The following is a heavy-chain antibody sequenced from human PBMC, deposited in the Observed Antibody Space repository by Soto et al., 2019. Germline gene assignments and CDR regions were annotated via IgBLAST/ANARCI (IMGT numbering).Heavy chain of an antibody. CDR1: GYTFISYY. J-gene: IGHJ3*02. D-gene: IGHD6-19*01. V-gene: IGHV1-46*01. CDR2: INPNGGST. Sequence: GASVKVSCKASGYTFISYYMHWVRQAPGQGLEWMGIINPNGGSTTYAQKFQGRVTLTRDTSTNTVNMELSSLRSEDTAVYYCAREKWLVRRNDPFDIWGQGTMVTVSS. CDR3: AREKWLVRRNDPFDI.